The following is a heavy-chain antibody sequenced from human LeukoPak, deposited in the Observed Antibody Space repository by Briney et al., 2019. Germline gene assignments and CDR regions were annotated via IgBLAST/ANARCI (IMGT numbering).Heavy chain of an antibody. CDR3: ARDERPNVFDL. CDR1: GFSFSGSA. CDR2: ISSTGTTI. J-gene: IGHJ3*01. Sequence: PGGSLRLSCAASGFSFSGSAIYWVRQAPGKGLEWVAYISSTGTTISYAVSVKGRFTISRDNTKNSLYLQMNSLRDEDTAIYYCARDERPNVFDLWGQGTMVTVSS. V-gene: IGHV3-48*03.